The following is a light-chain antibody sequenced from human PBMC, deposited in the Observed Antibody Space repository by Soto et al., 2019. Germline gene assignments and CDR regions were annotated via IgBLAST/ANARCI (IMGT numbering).Light chain of an antibody. J-gene: IGKJ1*01. CDR3: QKYGSSPRT. CDR1: QSVSSSY. CDR2: GAS. V-gene: IGKV3-20*01. Sequence: TQSPGSLSVCPGDKATLSCRASQSVSSSYLAWYQQKPGQAPRLLIYGASSRATGIPARLSGSGSGTDFNLTISRLEPDDFAVYYCQKYGSSPRTFGQGTKVDIK.